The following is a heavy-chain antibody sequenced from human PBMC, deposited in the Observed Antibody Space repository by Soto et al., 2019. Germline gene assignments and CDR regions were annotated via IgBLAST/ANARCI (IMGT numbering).Heavy chain of an antibody. CDR3: VHGTLGSYGHVYFDY. D-gene: IGHD5-18*01. CDR1: GFSVSSNGAR. J-gene: IGHJ4*02. CDR2: IYWDDDK. V-gene: IGHV2-5*02. Sequence: SGLTLVNPTQTLTLTCSLSGFSVSSNGARVGWIRQPPGKALEWLALIYWDDDKKYNPSLKSRLTITKDTSENQVVLTLTDVDPADTATYYCVHGTLGSYGHVYFDYWGQGTLVTVSS.